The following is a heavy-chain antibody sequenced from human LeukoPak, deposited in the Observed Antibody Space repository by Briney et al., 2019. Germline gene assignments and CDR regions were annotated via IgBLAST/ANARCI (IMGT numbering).Heavy chain of an antibody. J-gene: IGHJ4*02. D-gene: IGHD3-10*01. V-gene: IGHV4-34*01. CDR3: ARRYYYNLGSFPFDF. CDR2: IHNSGTT. Sequence: SETLSLTCAVSGGPFSGYIWSWIRQSSGKGLEWIGEIHNSGTTNYNPSLNSRVTISEDTSKNQFYLNLSPVTAADTAVYYCARRYYYNLGSFPFDFWGQGTLVTVSS. CDR1: GGPFSGYI.